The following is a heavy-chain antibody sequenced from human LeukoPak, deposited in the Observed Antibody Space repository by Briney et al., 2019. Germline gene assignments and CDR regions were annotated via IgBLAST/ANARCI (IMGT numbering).Heavy chain of an antibody. CDR2: IYSGGST. D-gene: IGHD1-1*01. J-gene: IGHJ5*02. CDR1: GFTVSSNY. V-gene: IGHV3-53*01. CDR3: ARENNWNDGGYNWFDP. Sequence: GGSLRLSCAASGFTVSSNYMSWVRQAPGKGLEWVSVIYSGGSTYYADSVKGRFTISRDNSKNTLYLQMNSLRAEDTAVYYCARENNWNDGGYNWFDPWGQGTLVTVSS.